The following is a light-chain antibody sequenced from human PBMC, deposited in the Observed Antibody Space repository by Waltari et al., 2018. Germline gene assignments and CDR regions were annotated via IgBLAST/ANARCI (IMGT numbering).Light chain of an antibody. CDR2: TAS. CDR1: QNIGDS. Sequence: DIQMTQSPASLSASVGERVTITCRASQNIGDSLNLYQHRPGTAPKFLVYTASNLQSGVPSRFSASGSGTDFTLTISSLQPEDFATYYCQEFYSTPHYTFGQGTKLEI. V-gene: IGKV1-39*01. CDR3: QEFYSTPHYT. J-gene: IGKJ2*01.